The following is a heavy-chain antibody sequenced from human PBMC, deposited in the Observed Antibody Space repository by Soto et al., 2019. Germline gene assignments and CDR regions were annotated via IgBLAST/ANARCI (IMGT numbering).Heavy chain of an antibody. J-gene: IGHJ4*02. CDR2: IYSGGST. Sequence: GGSLRLSCAASGFTVSSNYMSWVRQAPGKGLEWVSVIYSGGSTYYADSVKGRFTISRDNSKNTLYLQMNSLRAEDTAVYYCARSSSGWYYFDYWGQGTLVTVSS. V-gene: IGHV3-53*01. CDR3: ARSSSGWYYFDY. CDR1: GFTVSSNY. D-gene: IGHD6-25*01.